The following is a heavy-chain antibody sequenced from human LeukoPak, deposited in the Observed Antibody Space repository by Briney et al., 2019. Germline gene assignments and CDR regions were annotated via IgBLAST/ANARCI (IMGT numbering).Heavy chain of an antibody. Sequence: SETLSLTCTVSGGSISSSSYYWGWIRQPPGKGLEWIGRIYYSGSTYYNPSLKSRVTISVDTSKNQFSLKLSSVTAADTAVYYCARVLSTVTIWFDPWGQGTLVTVSS. CDR1: GGSISSSSYY. D-gene: IGHD4-17*01. J-gene: IGHJ5*02. CDR2: IYYSGST. V-gene: IGHV4-39*07. CDR3: ARVLSTVTIWFDP.